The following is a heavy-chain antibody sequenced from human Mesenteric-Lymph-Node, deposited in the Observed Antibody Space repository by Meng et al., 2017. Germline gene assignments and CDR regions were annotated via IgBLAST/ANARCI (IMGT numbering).Heavy chain of an antibody. CDR2: ISWNSGSI. CDR1: GFTFDDYA. J-gene: IGHJ4*02. V-gene: IGHV3-9*01. CDR3: ARDRDSSGWYVDY. D-gene: IGHD6-19*01. Sequence: SLKISCAASGFTFDDYAMHWVRQAPGKGLEWVSGISWNSGSIGYADSVKGRFTISRDNAKNSLYLQMNSLRAEDTAVYYCARDRDSSGWYVDYWGQGTLVTVSS.